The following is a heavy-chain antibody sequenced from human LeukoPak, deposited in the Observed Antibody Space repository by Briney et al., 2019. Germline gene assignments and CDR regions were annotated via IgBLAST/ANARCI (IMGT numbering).Heavy chain of an antibody. Sequence: SETLSLTCTVSGASFSSSTYYWGWIRQPPGKGLEWIGEINHSGSTNYNPSLKSRVTISVDTSKNQFSLKLSSVTAADTAVYYCARGTVEDIVVVPAAIPNPYFDYWGQGTLVTVSS. V-gene: IGHV4-39*07. D-gene: IGHD2-2*02. CDR1: GASFSSSTYY. CDR3: ARGTVEDIVVVPAAIPNPYFDY. CDR2: INHSGST. J-gene: IGHJ4*02.